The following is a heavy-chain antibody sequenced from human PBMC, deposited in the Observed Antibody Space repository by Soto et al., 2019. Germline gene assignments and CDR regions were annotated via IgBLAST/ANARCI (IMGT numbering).Heavy chain of an antibody. CDR1: GFTFSSYA. V-gene: IGHV3-23*01. Sequence: PGGSLRLSCAASGFTFSSYAMSWFRQAPGKGLEWVSAISGSGGSTYYADSVKGRFTISRDNSKNTLYLQMNSLRAEDTAVYYCAKVGDDIVVVVAAPYYYYYMDVWGKGTTVTVSS. J-gene: IGHJ6*03. CDR3: AKVGDDIVVVVAAPYYYYYMDV. CDR2: ISGSGGST. D-gene: IGHD2-15*01.